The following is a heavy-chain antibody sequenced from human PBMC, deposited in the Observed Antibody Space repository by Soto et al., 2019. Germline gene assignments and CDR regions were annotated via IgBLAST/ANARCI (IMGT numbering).Heavy chain of an antibody. CDR1: GFTFSSYA. D-gene: IGHD3-22*01. CDR2: ISYDGSNK. Sequence: PGGSLRLSCAASGFTFSSYAMHWVRQAPGKGLEWVAVISYDGSNKYYADSVKGRFTISRDNSKNTLYLQMNSLRAEDTAVYYCARAIITMIVVVSPARWGQGTLVTVSS. CDR3: ARAIITMIVVVSPAR. V-gene: IGHV3-30-3*01. J-gene: IGHJ4*02.